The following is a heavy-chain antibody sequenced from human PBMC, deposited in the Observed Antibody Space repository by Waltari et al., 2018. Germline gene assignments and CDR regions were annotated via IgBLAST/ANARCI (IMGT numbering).Heavy chain of an antibody. CDR1: GGSISSSSYY. J-gene: IGHJ6*02. V-gene: IGHV4-39*01. D-gene: IGHD6-19*01. CDR2: IYYSGST. Sequence: QLQLQESGPGLVKPSETLSLTCTVSGGSISSSSYYWGWIRQPPGKGLEWIGGIYYSGSTYSNPSRKSRVTISVDTSKNQFSLKLSSVTAADTAVYYCARLGSSGWFYYYGMDVWGQGTTVTVSS. CDR3: ARLGSSGWFYYYGMDV.